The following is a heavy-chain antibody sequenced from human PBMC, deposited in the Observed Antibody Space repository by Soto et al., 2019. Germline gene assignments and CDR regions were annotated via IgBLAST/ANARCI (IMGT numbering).Heavy chain of an antibody. CDR2: IYSDGST. J-gene: IGHJ4*02. CDR1: ELTVSSNY. Sequence: GGSLRLSCVASELTVSSNYMNWVRQAPGKGLEWVSVIYSDGSTYYADSVKGRFTISRDEFKNTLYLEMNSLRAEDTAVYYCARAYGAGSYFSDYWGQGTLVTVSS. V-gene: IGHV3-53*01. CDR3: ARAYGAGSYFSDY. D-gene: IGHD3-10*01.